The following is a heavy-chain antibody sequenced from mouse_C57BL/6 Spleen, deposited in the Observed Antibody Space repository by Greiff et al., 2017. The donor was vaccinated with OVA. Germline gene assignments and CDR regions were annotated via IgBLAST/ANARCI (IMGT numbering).Heavy chain of an antibody. CDR1: GYTFTSYW. Sequence: VKLQQPGTELVKPGASVKLSCKASGYTFTSYWMHWVKQRPGQGLEWIGNINPSNGGTNYNEKFKSKATLTVDKSSSTAYMQLSSLTSEDSAVYYCARGVVSHWYFDVWGTGTTVTVSS. D-gene: IGHD1-1*01. V-gene: IGHV1-53*01. CDR3: ARGVVSHWYFDV. J-gene: IGHJ1*03. CDR2: INPSNGGT.